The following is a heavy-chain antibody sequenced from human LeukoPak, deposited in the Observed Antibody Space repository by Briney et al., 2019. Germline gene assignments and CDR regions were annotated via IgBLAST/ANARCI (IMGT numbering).Heavy chain of an antibody. CDR3: AKDLTEYYDSSGYQGY. CDR2: ISGSGGST. D-gene: IGHD3-22*01. V-gene: IGHV3-23*01. J-gene: IGHJ4*02. CDR1: GFTFSSYA. Sequence: GGSLRLSCAASGFTFSSYAMSWVRQAPGKGLEWVSAISGSGGSTYYADSVKGRFTISRDNSKNTLYLQMNSLRAEDTAVYYRAKDLTEYYDSSGYQGYWGQGTLVTVSS.